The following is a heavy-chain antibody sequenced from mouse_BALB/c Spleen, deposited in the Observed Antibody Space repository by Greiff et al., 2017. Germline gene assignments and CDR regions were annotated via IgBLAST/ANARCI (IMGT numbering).Heavy chain of an antibody. D-gene: IGHD2-1*01. Sequence: EVKLVESGGGLVKPGGSLKLSCAASGFAFSSYAMSWVRQTPEKRLEWVASISSGGSTYYPDSVKGRFTISRDNARNILYLQMSSLRSEDTAMYYCARGGNYGALYAMDYWGQGTSVTVSS. CDR3: ARGGNYGALYAMDY. V-gene: IGHV5-6-5*01. CDR2: ISSGGST. CDR1: GFAFSSYA. J-gene: IGHJ4*01.